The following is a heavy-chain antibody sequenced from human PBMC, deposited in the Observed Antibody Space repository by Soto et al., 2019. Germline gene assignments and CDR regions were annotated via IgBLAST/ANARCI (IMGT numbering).Heavy chain of an antibody. V-gene: IGHV3-23*01. CDR2: ISGSGDKT. D-gene: IGHD3-16*01. J-gene: IGHJ4*02. CDR3: AKDRWAFWGFTN. CDR1: GFTFNHYA. Sequence: EVQLLESGGGLVHPGGSLRLSCAASGFTFNHYAMSWVRQAPGKGLEWVSAISGSGDKTYHADSLKGRLAISRDNSKNTLFLQLNNLSADDTALYDCAKDRWAFWGFTNWGLGTLVTVSS.